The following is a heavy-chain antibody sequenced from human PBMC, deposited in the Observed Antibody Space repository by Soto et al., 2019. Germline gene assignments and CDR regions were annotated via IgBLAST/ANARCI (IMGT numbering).Heavy chain of an antibody. CDR2: IVVGSGNT. J-gene: IGHJ5*02. CDR1: GFTFTSSA. CDR3: AADMNYDILTGQNWFDP. D-gene: IGHD3-9*01. Sequence: GASVKVSCKASGFTFTSSAMQWVRQARGQRLEWIGWIVVGSGNTNYAQKFQERVTITRDMSTSTAYMELSSLRSEDTAVYYCAADMNYDILTGQNWFDPWGQGTLVTVSS. V-gene: IGHV1-58*02.